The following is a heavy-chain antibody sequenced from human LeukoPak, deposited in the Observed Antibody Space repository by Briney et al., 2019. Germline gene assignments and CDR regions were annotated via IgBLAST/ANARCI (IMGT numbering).Heavy chain of an antibody. CDR2: IYYSGST. CDR3: ARHEVGPRGWLHFDY. J-gene: IGHJ4*02. D-gene: IGHD5-24*01. Sequence: SETLSLTCTVSGGSISSSSYYWGWIRQPPGKGLEWIGSIYYSGSTYYNPSLKSRVTISVDTSKNQFSLKLSSVTAADTAVYYCARHEVGPRGWLHFDYWGQGTLVTVSS. V-gene: IGHV4-39*01. CDR1: GGSISSSSYY.